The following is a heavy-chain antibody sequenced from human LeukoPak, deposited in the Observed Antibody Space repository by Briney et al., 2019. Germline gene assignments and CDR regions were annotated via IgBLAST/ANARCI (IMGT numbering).Heavy chain of an antibody. Sequence: SETLSHTCTVSGDSISSSSYYWGWIRQPPGKGLEWIGSIYYSGSTYYNPSLKSRVTISVDTSKNQFSLNMSSVTAADTAVYYCARETVVVTAAYFDYWGQGTLVTVSS. D-gene: IGHD2-21*02. CDR1: GDSISSSSYY. J-gene: IGHJ4*02. CDR2: IYYSGST. V-gene: IGHV4-39*07. CDR3: ARETVVVTAAYFDY.